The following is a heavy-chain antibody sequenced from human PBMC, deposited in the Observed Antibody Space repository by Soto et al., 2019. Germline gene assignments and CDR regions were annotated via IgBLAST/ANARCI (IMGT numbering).Heavy chain of an antibody. CDR1: GFTFSSYE. V-gene: IGHV3-48*03. J-gene: IGHJ4*02. Sequence: EVQLVESGGGLVQPGGSLRLSCAASGFTFSSYEMNWVRQAPGKGLEWVSYISSSGSTIYYADSVKGRFTISRDNAKNSLYLQMNSLRAEDTAVYYCAKDQGSGSPTVVDYWGQGTLVTVSS. D-gene: IGHD1-26*01. CDR2: ISSSGSTI. CDR3: AKDQGSGSPTVVDY.